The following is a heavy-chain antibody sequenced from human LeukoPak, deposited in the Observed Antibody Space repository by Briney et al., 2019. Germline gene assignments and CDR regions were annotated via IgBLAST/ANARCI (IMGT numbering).Heavy chain of an antibody. CDR1: GYTFTSYG. Sequence: ASVKVSCKASGYTFTSYGISWVRQAPGQGLEWMGWISAYNGNTNYAQKLQGRDTMTTDTSTSTAYMELRSLRSDDTAVYYCARDGDIVVVPATDPYYYYYGMDVWGQGTTVTVSS. D-gene: IGHD2-2*01. CDR3: ARDGDIVVVPATDPYYYYYGMDV. J-gene: IGHJ6*02. CDR2: ISAYNGNT. V-gene: IGHV1-18*01.